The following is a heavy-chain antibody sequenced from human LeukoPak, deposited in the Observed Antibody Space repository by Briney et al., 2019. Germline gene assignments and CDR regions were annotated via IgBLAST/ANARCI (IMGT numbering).Heavy chain of an antibody. V-gene: IGHV4-30-2*01. Sequence: SQTLSLTCTVSGGTISSGGYYWSWIRQPPGKGLEWIGEINHSGSTNYNPSLKSRVTISVDTSKNQFSLKLSSVTAADTAVYYCASGPPKNWFDPWGQGTLVTVSS. CDR2: INHSGST. CDR3: ASGPPKNWFDP. J-gene: IGHJ5*02. CDR1: GGTISSGGYY.